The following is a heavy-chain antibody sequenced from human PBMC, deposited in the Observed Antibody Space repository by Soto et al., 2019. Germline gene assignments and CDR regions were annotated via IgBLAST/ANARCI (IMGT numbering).Heavy chain of an antibody. CDR1: GFTFSSYE. D-gene: IGHD3-16*01. Sequence: EVQLVESGGGLGQPGGSLRLSCAASGFTFSSYEMNWVRQAPGKGLEWVSYISSSGSTIYYADSVKGRFTISRDNAKNSLYLQMNSLRAEDTAVYYWARAPGGARDYWGQGTLVTVSS. J-gene: IGHJ4*02. V-gene: IGHV3-48*03. CDR2: ISSSGSTI. CDR3: ARAPGGARDY.